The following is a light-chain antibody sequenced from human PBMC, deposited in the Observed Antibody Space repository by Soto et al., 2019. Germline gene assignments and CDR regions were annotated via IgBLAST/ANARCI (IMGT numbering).Light chain of an antibody. J-gene: IGLJ2*01. CDR3: GTWDSSLSAVV. CDR1: NSNIGNNN. V-gene: IGLV1-51*01. Sequence: QSVLTQSPSVSAAPGQTVTISCSGSNSNIGNNNVSWYQHLPGAAPKLLIYDNNKRPSGIPDRFSGSKSGTSATLGITGLQTGDEDDYYCGTWDSSLSAVVFGGGTKLTVL. CDR2: DNN.